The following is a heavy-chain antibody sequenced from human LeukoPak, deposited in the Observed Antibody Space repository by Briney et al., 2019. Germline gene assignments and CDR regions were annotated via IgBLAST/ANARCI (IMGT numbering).Heavy chain of an antibody. CDR2: IYNSEST. V-gene: IGHV4-39*07. CDR1: GGSISSRSYY. CDR3: ARDPRSGDYYMDV. Sequence: SETLSLTCTVSGGSISSRSYYWGWIRQPPGKGLEWIGSIYNSESTYYNPSLKSRVTISVDTSKNQLSLKVSSVTAADTAVYFCARDPRSGDYYMDVWGKGTTVTVSS. J-gene: IGHJ6*03.